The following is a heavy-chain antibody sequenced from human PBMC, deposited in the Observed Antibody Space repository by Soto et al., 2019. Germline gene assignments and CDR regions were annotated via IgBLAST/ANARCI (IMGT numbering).Heavy chain of an antibody. CDR2: ISYDGSNK. Sequence: QVQLVESGGGVVQPGRSLRLSCAASGFTFSSYGMHWVRQAPGKGLEWVAVISYDGSNKYYADSVKGRLTISRDNSKNTLYLQMNRLRGEETAVYYCAKDNGSGCDWLRVGDASDIWGQGTMVTVSS. V-gene: IGHV3-30*18. CDR1: GFTFSSYG. D-gene: IGHD5-12*01. CDR3: AKDNGSGCDWLRVGDASDI. J-gene: IGHJ3*02.